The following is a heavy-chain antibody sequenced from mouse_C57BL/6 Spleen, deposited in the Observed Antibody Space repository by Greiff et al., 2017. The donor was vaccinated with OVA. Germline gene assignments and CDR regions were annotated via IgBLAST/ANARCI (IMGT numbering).Heavy chain of an antibody. D-gene: IGHD1-1*01. CDR1: GFTFSSYG. Sequence: EVKLVESGGDLVKPGGSLKLSCAASGFTFSSYGMSWVRQTPDKRLEWVATISSGGSYTYYPASVKGRFTISRDNAKNTLYLQMSSLKSEDTAMYYCARLNMTTVVASDYWGQGTTLTVSS. J-gene: IGHJ2*01. CDR3: ARLNMTTVVASDY. V-gene: IGHV5-6*01. CDR2: ISSGGSYT.